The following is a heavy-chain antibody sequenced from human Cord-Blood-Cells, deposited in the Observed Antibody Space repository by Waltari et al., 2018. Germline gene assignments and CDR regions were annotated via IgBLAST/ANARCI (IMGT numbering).Heavy chain of an antibody. Sequence: QVQLVQSGAAVKKPGASVKVSCKASGGTFSSYAISWVRQAPGQGLEWMGGIIPIFGTANYAQKFQGRVTITADESTSTAYMELSSLRSEDTAVYYCARDDICSSTSCYAFDIWGQGTMVTVSS. CDR1: GGTFSSYA. CDR3: ARDDICSSTSCYAFDI. J-gene: IGHJ3*02. V-gene: IGHV1-69*01. CDR2: IIPIFGTA. D-gene: IGHD2-2*01.